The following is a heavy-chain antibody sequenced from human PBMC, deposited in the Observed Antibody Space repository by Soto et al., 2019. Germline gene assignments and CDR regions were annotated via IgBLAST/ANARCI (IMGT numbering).Heavy chain of an antibody. V-gene: IGHV3-30*18. J-gene: IGHJ1*01. CDR3: AKDKASAGTEYFQY. Sequence: QVPLVESGGGVVQSGRSLRLSCAASGFSFSFYVMHWVRQAPGKGLEWVAIISYDGSDKDYADSVKGRFTISRDNSKNTLYLEMNSLRPEDTAVYYCAKDKASAGTEYFQYWGQGTLVTVSS. CDR1: GFSFSFYV. CDR2: ISYDGSDK. D-gene: IGHD6-13*01.